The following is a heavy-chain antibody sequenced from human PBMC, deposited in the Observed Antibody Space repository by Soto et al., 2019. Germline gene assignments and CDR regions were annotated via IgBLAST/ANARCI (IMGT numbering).Heavy chain of an antibody. CDR3: ASRWGYSYGSGGYFDL. Sequence: SVKVSCKASGCTFNSNAISWVSQDPGQGLEWMGGIIPVCGTTNYAQKFQGRVTISADASTGTAYMELNSLRSEDTALYYCASRWGYSYGSGGYFDLWGGGTLVTVSS. D-gene: IGHD5-18*01. CDR2: IIPVCGTT. J-gene: IGHJ2*01. CDR1: GCTFNSNA. V-gene: IGHV1-69*13.